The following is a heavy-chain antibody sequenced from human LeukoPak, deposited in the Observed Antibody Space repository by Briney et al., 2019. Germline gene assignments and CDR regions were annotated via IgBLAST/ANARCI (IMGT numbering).Heavy chain of an antibody. D-gene: IGHD3-10*01. V-gene: IGHV4-59*08. CDR1: GGSISSYY. CDR3: ARTGGDGSGSYRLGIDYGMDV. CDR2: IYYSGST. Sequence: SETLSLTCTVSGGSISSYYWSWIRQPPGKGLEWIGYIYYSGSTNYNPSLKSRVTISVDTSKNQFSLKLSSVTAADTAVYYCARTGGDGSGSYRLGIDYGMDVWGQGTMVTVSS. J-gene: IGHJ6*02.